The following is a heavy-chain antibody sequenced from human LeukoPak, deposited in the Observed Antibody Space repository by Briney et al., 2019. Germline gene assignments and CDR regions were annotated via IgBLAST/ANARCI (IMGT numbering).Heavy chain of an antibody. CDR1: GYTFTDYY. J-gene: IGHJ5*02. CDR3: ARRALFGHSGCDYNWFDP. D-gene: IGHD5-12*01. V-gene: IGHV1-2*02. CDR2: INPDSGGT. Sequence: ASVKVSCKASGYTFTDYYMHWVRQAPGQGFEWMGWINPDSGGTNYAQKFQGRVTMTRDTSISTAYMELSRLRSNDTAVYYCARRALFGHSGCDYNWFDPWGQGTLVTVSS.